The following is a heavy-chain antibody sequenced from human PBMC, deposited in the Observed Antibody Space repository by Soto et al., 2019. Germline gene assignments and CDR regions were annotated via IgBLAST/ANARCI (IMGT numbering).Heavy chain of an antibody. CDR1: GYTFTGYY. CDR3: ARRGRVGYCSGGSCHLPSYYFDY. Sequence: GASVKVSCKASGYTFTGYYMHWVRQAPGQGLEWMGWINPNSGGTNYAQKFQGWVTMTRDTSISTAYMELSRLRSDDTAVYYCARRGRVGYCSGGSCHLPSYYFDYWGQGTLVTVSS. J-gene: IGHJ4*02. V-gene: IGHV1-2*04. D-gene: IGHD2-15*01. CDR2: INPNSGGT.